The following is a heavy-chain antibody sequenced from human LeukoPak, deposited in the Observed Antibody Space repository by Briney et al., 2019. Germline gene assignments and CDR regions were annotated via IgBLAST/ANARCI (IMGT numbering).Heavy chain of an antibody. D-gene: IGHD3-9*01. CDR3: ARAPTLNYDILTGFQYNWFDP. Sequence: SETLSLTCAVYGGSFSGYYWSWIRQPPGKGLEWIGEINHSGSTNYNPSLKSRVTISVDTSKNQFSLKLSSVTAADTAVYYCARAPTLNYDILTGFQYNWFDPWGQGTLVTVSS. V-gene: IGHV4-34*01. CDR1: GGSFSGYY. CDR2: INHSGST. J-gene: IGHJ5*02.